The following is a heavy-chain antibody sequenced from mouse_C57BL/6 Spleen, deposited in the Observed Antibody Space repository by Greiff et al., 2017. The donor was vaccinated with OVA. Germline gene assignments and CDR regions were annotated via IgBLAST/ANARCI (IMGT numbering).Heavy chain of an antibody. CDR2: IDPSDSYT. Sequence: QVQLQQPGAELVKPGASVKLSCKASGYTFTSYWMQWVKQRPGQGLEWIGEIDPSDSYTNYNQKFKGKATLTVDTSSSTAYMQLSRLTSEDSAVYYCARFGYDSYWYFDVWGTGTTVTVSS. V-gene: IGHV1-50*01. J-gene: IGHJ1*03. D-gene: IGHD2-2*01. CDR1: GYTFTSYW. CDR3: ARFGYDSYWYFDV.